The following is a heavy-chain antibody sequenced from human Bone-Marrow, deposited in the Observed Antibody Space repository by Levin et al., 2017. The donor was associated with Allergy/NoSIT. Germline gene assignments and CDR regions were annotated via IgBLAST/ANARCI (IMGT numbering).Heavy chain of an antibody. D-gene: IGHD6-19*01. V-gene: IGHV1-69*01. Sequence: GGSLRLSCKASGGTFSSYAISWVRQAPGQGLEWMGGIIPIFGTANYAQKFQGRVTITADESTSTAYMELSSLRSEDTAVYYCARSLRLVRGYFDLWGRGTLVTVSS. CDR1: GGTFSSYA. CDR2: IIPIFGTA. CDR3: ARSLRLVRGYFDL. J-gene: IGHJ2*01.